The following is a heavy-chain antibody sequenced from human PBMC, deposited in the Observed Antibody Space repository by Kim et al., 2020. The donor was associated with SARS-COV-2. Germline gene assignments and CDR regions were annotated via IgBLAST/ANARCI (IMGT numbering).Heavy chain of an antibody. CDR1: GFIFGTYW. CDR2: ISSDGSLV. D-gene: IGHD1-1*01. V-gene: IGHV3-74*01. CDR3: SRGTVFGY. J-gene: IGHJ4*02. Sequence: GGSLRLSCAASGFIFGTYWMHWVRQAPGKGLVWFSRISSDGSLVTYADSVNGRFTITRDNSKKTLDLQMNSLRAEDTAVYFCSRGTVFGYWGQRTLVTVS.